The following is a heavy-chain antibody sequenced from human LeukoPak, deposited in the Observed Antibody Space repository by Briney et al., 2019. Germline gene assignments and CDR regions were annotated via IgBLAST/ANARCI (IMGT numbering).Heavy chain of an antibody. Sequence: SETLSLTCTVSGGSISSSSYYWGWIRQPPGKGLEWIGSIYYSGSTYYNPSLKSRVTMSVDTSKNQFSLKLSSVTAADTAVYYCARDHVDYLPNMDVWGQGTTVTVSS. J-gene: IGHJ6*02. CDR1: GGSISSSSYY. D-gene: IGHD4/OR15-4a*01. CDR2: IYYSGST. CDR3: ARDHVDYLPNMDV. V-gene: IGHV4-39*07.